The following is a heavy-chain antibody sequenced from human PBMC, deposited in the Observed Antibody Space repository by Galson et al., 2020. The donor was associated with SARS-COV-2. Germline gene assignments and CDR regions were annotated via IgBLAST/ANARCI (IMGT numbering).Heavy chain of an antibody. Sequence: YMSWVRQAPGKGLEWVSVIYSDGSTSYADSVKGRITISRDTSKNTLYLQMNSLRAEDSAVYYCARDRGGGYGLDVWGQGTTVSVSS. D-gene: IGHD3-16*01. V-gene: IGHV3-53*01. J-gene: IGHJ6*02. CDR2: IYSDGST. CDR1: Y. CDR3: ARDRGGGYGLDV.